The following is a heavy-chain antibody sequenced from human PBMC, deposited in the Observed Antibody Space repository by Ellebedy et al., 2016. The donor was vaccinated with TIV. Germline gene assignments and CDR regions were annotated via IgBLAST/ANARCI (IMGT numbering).Heavy chain of an antibody. CDR3: ARAIYGASYL. Sequence: GGSLRLSCTASGFTLNNYWMTWVRQAPGKGLEWVANINEDGTKKHYVDSVRGRFTISRDYAGNSLFLQMNSLGAEDTPVYYCARAIYGASYLWGRGTLVTVSS. CDR2: INEDGTKK. V-gene: IGHV3-7*01. J-gene: IGHJ2*01. D-gene: IGHD4-17*01. CDR1: GFTLNNYW.